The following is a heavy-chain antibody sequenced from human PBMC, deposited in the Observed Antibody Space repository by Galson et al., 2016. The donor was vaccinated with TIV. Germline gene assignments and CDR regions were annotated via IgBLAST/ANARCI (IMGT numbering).Heavy chain of an antibody. D-gene: IGHD6-19*01. Sequence: QSGAEVKKVGESLRISCKASGYIFNNFGVSWVRQAPGQGLEWMAWISVYNGNTNYAQSLQGRVTLTTDTSTSTAYMELRSLRSDDTAVYYCARDTPSLLAVATMDYWGQGTLVTVSS. CDR1: GYIFNNFG. CDR2: ISVYNGNT. V-gene: IGHV1-18*01. J-gene: IGHJ4*02. CDR3: ARDTPSLLAVATMDY.